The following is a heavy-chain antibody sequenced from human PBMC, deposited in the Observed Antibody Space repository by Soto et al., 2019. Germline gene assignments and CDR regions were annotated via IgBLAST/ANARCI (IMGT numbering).Heavy chain of an antibody. V-gene: IGHV3-13*01. CDR2: IGTAGDT. D-gene: IGHD5-12*01. J-gene: IGHJ6*02. CDR3: ARGGYSGYDSLYYYYYGMDV. Sequence: GGSLRLSCAASGFTFSSYDMHWVRQATGKGLEWVSAIGTAGDTYYPGSVKGRFTISRENAKNSLYLQMNSLRAEDTAVYYCARGGYSGYDSLYYYYYGMDVWGQGTTVTVSS. CDR1: GFTFSSYD.